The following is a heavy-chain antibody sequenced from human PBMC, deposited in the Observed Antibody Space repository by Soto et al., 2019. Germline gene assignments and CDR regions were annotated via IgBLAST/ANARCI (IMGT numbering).Heavy chain of an antibody. J-gene: IGHJ4*02. Sequence: PSETLSLTCAVYGGSFSCYYWSWIRQPPGKGLEWIGEINHSGSTNYNPSLKSRVTISVDTSKNQFSLKLSSVTAADTAVYYCARGTRGYSSGWYDYWGQGTLVTVSS. CDR1: GGSFSCYY. V-gene: IGHV4-34*01. CDR2: INHSGST. CDR3: ARGTRGYSSGWYDY. D-gene: IGHD6-19*01.